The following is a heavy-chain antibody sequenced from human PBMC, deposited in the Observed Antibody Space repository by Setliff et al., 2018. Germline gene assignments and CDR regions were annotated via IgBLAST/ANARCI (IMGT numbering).Heavy chain of an antibody. CDR1: GGSISSSNW. V-gene: IGHV4-4*02. CDR2: IYHSGSI. Sequence: SETLSLTCTVSGGSISSSNWWTWVRQPPGKGLEWIGEIYHSGSINYNPSLKSRVTISVDKSTNQFSLKLNSVTAADTAVYYCVRTDYSDGRYSMDVWGKGTTVTVS. J-gene: IGHJ6*03. CDR3: VRTDYSDGRYSMDV. D-gene: IGHD6-19*01.